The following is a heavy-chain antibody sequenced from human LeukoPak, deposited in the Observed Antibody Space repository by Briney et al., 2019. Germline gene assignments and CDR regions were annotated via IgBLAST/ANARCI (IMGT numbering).Heavy chain of an antibody. D-gene: IGHD6-19*01. CDR3: ARGPRWSSSGWYPNPIGY. V-gene: IGHV4-34*01. J-gene: IGHJ4*02. CDR2: INHSGST. Sequence: PSETLSLTCAVYGGSFSGYYWSWIRQPPGKGLEWIGEINHSGSTNYNPSLKSRVTISVDTSKNQFSLKLSSVTAADTAVYYCARGPRWSSSGWYPNPIGYWGKGTLVTVSS. CDR1: GGSFSGYY.